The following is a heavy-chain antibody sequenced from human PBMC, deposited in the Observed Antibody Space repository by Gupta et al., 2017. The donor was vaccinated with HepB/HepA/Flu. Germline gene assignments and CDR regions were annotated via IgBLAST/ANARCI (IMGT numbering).Heavy chain of an antibody. V-gene: IGHV4-30-2*01. CDR2: IYHSGST. J-gene: IGHJ5*02. Sequence: GKGLEWIGYIYHSGSTYYNPSLKSRVTISVDRSKNQFSLKLSSVTAADTAVYYCARGRESITIFGVGVNWFDPWGQGTLVTVSS. D-gene: IGHD3-3*01. CDR3: ARGRESITIFGVGVNWFDP.